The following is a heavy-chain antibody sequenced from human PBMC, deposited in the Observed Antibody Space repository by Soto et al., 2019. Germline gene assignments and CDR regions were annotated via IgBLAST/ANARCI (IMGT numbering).Heavy chain of an antibody. V-gene: IGHV1-2*04. J-gene: IGHJ4*02. CDR2: INPNSGGT. D-gene: IGHD5-12*01. Sequence: ASVKVSCKASGYTFTGYYMHWVRQAPGQGLEWMGWINPNSGGTNYAQKFQGWVTMTRDTSISTAYMELSSLRSEDTAVYYCARKTVRRDGYNLNLFDYWGQGTLVTVSS. CDR3: ARKTVRRDGYNLNLFDY. CDR1: GYTFTGYY.